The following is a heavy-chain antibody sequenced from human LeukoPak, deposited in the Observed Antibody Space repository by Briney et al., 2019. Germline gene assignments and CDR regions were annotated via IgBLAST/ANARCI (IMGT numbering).Heavy chain of an antibody. V-gene: IGHV3-30*18. CDR3: AKDPATYGDYGAAGFDY. CDR1: GFTFSIYE. J-gene: IGHJ4*02. Sequence: GGSLRLSCAASGFTFSIYEMNWVRQAPGKGLEWVAVISYDGSNKYYADSVKGRFIISRDNSKNTLYLQMNSLRAEDTAVYYCAKDPATYGDYGAAGFDYWGQGTLVTVSS. D-gene: IGHD4-17*01. CDR2: ISYDGSNK.